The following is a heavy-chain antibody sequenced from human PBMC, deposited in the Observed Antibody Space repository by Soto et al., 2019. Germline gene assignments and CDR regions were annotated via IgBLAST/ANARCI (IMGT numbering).Heavy chain of an antibody. CDR3: ARGGAMPDAGKTFDP. D-gene: IGHD2-2*01. V-gene: IGHV4-34*01. CDR2: INHSGST. CDR1: GGSFIGYY. J-gene: IGHJ5*02. Sequence: SETLSLTCAFYGGSFIGYYWSWIRQPPGKGLEWIGEINHSGSTNYNPSLKSRVTISVDTSKNQFSLKLSSVTAADTAVYYCARGGAMPDAGKTFDPWGQGTLVTVSS.